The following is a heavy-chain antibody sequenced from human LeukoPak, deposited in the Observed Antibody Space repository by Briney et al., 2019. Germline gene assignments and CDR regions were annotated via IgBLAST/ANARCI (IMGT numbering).Heavy chain of an antibody. Sequence: SEPLSLTCTVSGGSISSSSYYWGWIRQPPGKGLEWIVCTYYSGSAYYNPSLKSRVTISVDTSKNQFSLKLSSVTAADTAVYYCARLLGYCSSTSCYLFFDYWGQGTLVTVSS. V-gene: IGHV4-39*01. D-gene: IGHD2-2*01. CDR2: TYYSGSA. CDR3: ARLLGYCSSTSCYLFFDY. CDR1: GGSISSSSYY. J-gene: IGHJ4*02.